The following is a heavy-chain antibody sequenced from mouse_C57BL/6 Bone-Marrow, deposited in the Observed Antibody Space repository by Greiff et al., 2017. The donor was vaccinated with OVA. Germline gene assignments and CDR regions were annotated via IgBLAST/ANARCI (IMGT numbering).Heavy chain of an antibody. J-gene: IGHJ3*01. Sequence: QVQLQQPGAELVKPGASVKLSCKASGYTFTSYWMQWVKQRPGQGLEWIGEIDPSGSYTNYNQKFKGKATLTVDTSSSTAYMQLSSLTSEDSAVYYCARDDGYPSWFAYWGQGTLVTVSA. CDR1: GYTFTSYW. CDR2: IDPSGSYT. D-gene: IGHD2-3*01. V-gene: IGHV1-50*01. CDR3: ARDDGYPSWFAY.